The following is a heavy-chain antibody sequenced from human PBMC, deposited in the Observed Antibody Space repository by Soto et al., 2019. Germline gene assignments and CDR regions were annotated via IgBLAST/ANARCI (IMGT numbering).Heavy chain of an antibody. V-gene: IGHV3-66*01. J-gene: IGHJ4*02. CDR2: IYSGGST. Sequence: GSLRLSCAASGSTVSSKYISWVRQAPGKGLDWVSVIYSGGSTYYADSVKGRFTISRDNSKNTLYLQMNSLRAEDTAVYYCASDGSGSYSKEADYRGQGTLVTVSS. CDR1: GSTVSSKY. D-gene: IGHD3-10*01. CDR3: ASDGSGSYSKEADY.